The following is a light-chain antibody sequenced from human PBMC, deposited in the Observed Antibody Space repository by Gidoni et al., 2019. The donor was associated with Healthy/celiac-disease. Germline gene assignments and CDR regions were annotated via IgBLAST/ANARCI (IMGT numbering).Light chain of an antibody. J-gene: IGLJ2*01. Sequence: SYDLTQPPSVSVSPAQTARITCPGDKLGDKYACCYQQKPGHSPVLVLYHDSKRPSGIPARFSGSNSGNTATLTISGTQAMDVADYYCQAWDSSTVVFGGGTKLTVL. CDR2: HDS. CDR3: QAWDSSTVV. CDR1: KLGDKY. V-gene: IGLV3-1*01.